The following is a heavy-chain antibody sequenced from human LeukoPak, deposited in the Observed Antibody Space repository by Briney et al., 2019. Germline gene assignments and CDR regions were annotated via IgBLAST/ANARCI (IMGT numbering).Heavy chain of an antibody. J-gene: IGHJ6*02. CDR3: AREALRYFDWLLPFYGMDV. V-gene: IGHV1-2*06. D-gene: IGHD3-9*01. CDR2: INPNSGGT. CDR1: GYTFTVYY. Sequence: ASVTVSCTASGYTFTVYYMHWVRQAPGQGLEWMGRINPNSGGTNYAQKFQGRVTMTRDTSISTAYMELSRLRSDDTAVYYCAREALRYFDWLLPFYGMDVWGQGTTVTVSS.